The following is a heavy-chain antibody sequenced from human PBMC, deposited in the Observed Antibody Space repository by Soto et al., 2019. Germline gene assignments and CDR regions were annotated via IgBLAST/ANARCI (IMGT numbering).Heavy chain of an antibody. Sequence: PGGSLRLSCAASGFTFSSYGMHWVRQAPGKGLEWVAVISYDGSNKYYADSVKGRFTISRDNSKNTLYLQMNSLRAEDTAVYYCAKEKVDTAMVTAFDYWGQGTLVTVSS. CDR1: GFTFSSYG. D-gene: IGHD5-18*01. CDR3: AKEKVDTAMVTAFDY. J-gene: IGHJ4*02. CDR2: ISYDGSNK. V-gene: IGHV3-30*18.